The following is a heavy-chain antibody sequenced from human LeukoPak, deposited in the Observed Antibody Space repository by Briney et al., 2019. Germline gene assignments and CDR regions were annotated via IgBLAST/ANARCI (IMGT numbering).Heavy chain of an antibody. D-gene: IGHD3-16*02. CDR2: IYYSGST. Sequence: SETLSLTCAVSGGSISSGGYSWSWIRQPPGKGLEWIGYIYYSGSTYYNPSLKSRVTISVDTSKNQFSLKLSSVTAADTAVYYCARGWYDYVWGSYRYYYYMDVWGKGTTVTISS. J-gene: IGHJ6*03. CDR3: ARGWYDYVWGSYRYYYYMDV. CDR1: GGSISSGGYS. V-gene: IGHV4-30-4*07.